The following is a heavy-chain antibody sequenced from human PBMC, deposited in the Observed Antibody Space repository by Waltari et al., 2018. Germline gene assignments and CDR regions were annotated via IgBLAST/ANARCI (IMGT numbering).Heavy chain of an antibody. CDR2: IKPDGSGK. V-gene: IGHV3-7*01. CDR1: GFTFSNFW. J-gene: IGHJ4*02. D-gene: IGHD2-15*01. Sequence: EVQLVESGGDSVQPGGSLRLSCAAFGFTFSNFWMSWVRQAPGKGLQCVASIKPDGSGKYYVESVKGRFTISRDNAKNSLNLQMDSLRVEDTAVYFCARDVLWGQGTRVTVSP. CDR3: ARDVL.